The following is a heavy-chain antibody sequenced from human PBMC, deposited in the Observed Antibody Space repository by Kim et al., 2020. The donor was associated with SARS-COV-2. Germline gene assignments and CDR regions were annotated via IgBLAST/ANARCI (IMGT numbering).Heavy chain of an antibody. D-gene: IGHD4-17*01. CDR3: AKSSYDGDYGVGDY. J-gene: IGHJ4*02. CDR2: ISGSGGST. V-gene: IGHV3-23*01. Sequence: GGSLRLSCAASGFTFSSYAMSWVRQAPGKGLEWVSAISGSGGSTYYADSVKGRFTISRDNSKKTLYLQMNSLRAEDTAVYYCAKSSYDGDYGVGDYWGQGTLVTVSS. CDR1: GFTFSSYA.